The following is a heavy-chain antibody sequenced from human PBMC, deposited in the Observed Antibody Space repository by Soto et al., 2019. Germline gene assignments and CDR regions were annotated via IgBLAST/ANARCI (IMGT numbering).Heavy chain of an antibody. V-gene: IGHV3-53*01. D-gene: IGHD4-4*01. CDR3: ASTPYRNYYYYYCMDV. Sequence: EVQLVESGGGLIQPGGSLRLSCAASGFTVSGNYMSWVRQAPGKGLEWVSVIYSGGSTYYADSVKGRFTISRDNSKNTLYLQMNSLSAEATAVYYCASTPYRNYYYYYCMDVLCQGTTLTVSS. J-gene: IGHJ6*02. CDR2: IYSGGST. CDR1: GFTVSGNY.